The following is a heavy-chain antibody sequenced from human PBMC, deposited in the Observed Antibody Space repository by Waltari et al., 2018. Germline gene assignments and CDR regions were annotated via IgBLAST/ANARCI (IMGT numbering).Heavy chain of an antibody. CDR3: AKQRAGSSYYYYYMDV. CDR2: IRYEGSNT. Sequence: QVQLVESGGGVVQPGGSLRLSCAASGFTFSSYGMHWVRQAPGKGLEWVAFIRYEGSNTYYADSVKGRFTISRDNSKNTLYLQMNSLRAEDTAVYYCAKQRAGSSYYYYYMDVWGKGTTVTVSS. V-gene: IGHV3-30*02. J-gene: IGHJ6*03. D-gene: IGHD6-19*01. CDR1: GFTFSSYG.